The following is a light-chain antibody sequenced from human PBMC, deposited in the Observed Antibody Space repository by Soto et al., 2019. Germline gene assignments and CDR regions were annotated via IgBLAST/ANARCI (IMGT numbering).Light chain of an antibody. CDR1: QDISSY. J-gene: IGKJ4*01. Sequence: IQLTQSPSSLSASVGDRVSIPSRASQDISSYLAWYQQEPGKAPKLLIYGASILQSGVPSRFSGSGSGTDFTLTINSLQPEDFATYYCQQLNNYPLSFGGGTKVEIK. CDR3: QQLNNYPLS. CDR2: GAS. V-gene: IGKV1-9*01.